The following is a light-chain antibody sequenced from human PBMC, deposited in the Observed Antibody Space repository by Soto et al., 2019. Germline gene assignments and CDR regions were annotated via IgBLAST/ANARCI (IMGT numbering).Light chain of an antibody. V-gene: IGKV3-11*01. CDR1: ESVGNY. CDR2: DAS. J-gene: IGKJ4*01. CDR3: QQRSSWPPPT. Sequence: IVLTQSPATLSLSPGERATLSCRASESVGNYLAWYQEKPGQAPRLLIYDASNRATGIPPRFSGSGSGTAFTLTISSLEPEDFAVYYCQQRSSWPPPTFGGGTKVEI.